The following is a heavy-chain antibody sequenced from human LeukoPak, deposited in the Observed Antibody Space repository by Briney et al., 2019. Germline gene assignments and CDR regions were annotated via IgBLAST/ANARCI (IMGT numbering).Heavy chain of an antibody. CDR2: IYHSGST. V-gene: IGHV4-4*02. CDR1: GGSISSSNW. CDR3: ATSSDYYDSSGRSFDP. J-gene: IGHJ5*02. Sequence: SETLSLTCAVSGGSISSSNWWSWVRQPPGKGLEWIGEIYHSGSTDYNPSLKSRVTISVDKSKNQFSLKLSSVTAADTAVYYCATSSDYYDSSGRSFDPWGQGTLVTVSS. D-gene: IGHD3-22*01.